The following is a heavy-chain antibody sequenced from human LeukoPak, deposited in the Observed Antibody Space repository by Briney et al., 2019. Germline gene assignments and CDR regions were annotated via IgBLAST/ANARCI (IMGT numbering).Heavy chain of an antibody. V-gene: IGHV1-2*06. CDR2: INPNSGGT. J-gene: IGHJ4*02. CDR1: GYTFTGYY. Sequence: ASVKVSCKASGYTFTGYYTHWVRQAPGQGLEWMGRINPNSGGTNYAQKFQGRVTMTRDTSISTAYMELSRLRSDDTAVYYCARGGDEYYYDSSGYYCLHDYWGQGTLVTVSS. CDR3: ARGGDEYYYDSSGYYCLHDY. D-gene: IGHD3-22*01.